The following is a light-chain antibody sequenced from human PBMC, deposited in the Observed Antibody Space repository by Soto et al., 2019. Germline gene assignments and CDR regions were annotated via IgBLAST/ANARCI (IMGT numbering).Light chain of an antibody. J-gene: IGKJ1*01. Sequence: EIVMTQSPATLSVSPGERATLSCRASQSVSGSLAWYQQKPGQAPRLLIYGASRATGIPDRFSGSGSGTEFTLTISSLQSEDFAVYYCQQYNNWLRTFGQGTKVEIK. CDR3: QQYNNWLRT. CDR1: QSVSGS. CDR2: GA. V-gene: IGKV3-15*01.